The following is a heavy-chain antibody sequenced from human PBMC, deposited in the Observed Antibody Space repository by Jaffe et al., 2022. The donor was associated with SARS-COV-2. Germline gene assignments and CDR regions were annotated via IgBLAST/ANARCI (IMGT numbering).Heavy chain of an antibody. CDR3: TTRSPGTVTYYYYYYGMDV. J-gene: IGHJ6*02. CDR2: IRSKAYGGTT. Sequence: EVQLVESGGGLVQPGRSLRLSCTASGFTFGDYAMSWVRQAPGKGLEWVGFIRSKAYGGTTEYAASVKGRFTISRDDSKSIAYLQMNSLKTEDTAVYYCTTRSPGTVTYYYYYYGMDVWGQGTTVTVSS. CDR1: GFTFGDYA. V-gene: IGHV3-49*04. D-gene: IGHD4-17*01.